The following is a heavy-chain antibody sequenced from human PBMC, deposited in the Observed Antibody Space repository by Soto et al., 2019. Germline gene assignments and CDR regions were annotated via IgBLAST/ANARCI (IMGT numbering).Heavy chain of an antibody. CDR1: GFTFNKYA. V-gene: IGHV3-23*01. J-gene: IGHJ5*02. CDR3: GKDPNGDYIGAYWFDP. D-gene: IGHD4-17*01. Sequence: EVQLLESGGGLVQPGGSLRLSCAASGFTFNKYAMTWVRQAPGKGLEWVASIGGGGGDIRYGDSVKGRFTISRDNSMNTLCLQMSSLRSEDTAIYYCGKDPNGDYIGAYWFDPWGQGTLVTVSS. CDR2: IGGGGGDI.